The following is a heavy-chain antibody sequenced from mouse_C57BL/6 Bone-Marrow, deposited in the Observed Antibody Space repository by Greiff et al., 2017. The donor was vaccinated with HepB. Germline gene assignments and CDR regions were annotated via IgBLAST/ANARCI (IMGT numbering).Heavy chain of an antibody. CDR2: IWTGGGT. V-gene: IGHV2-9-1*01. J-gene: IGHJ4*01. CDR1: GFSLTSYA. Sequence: VKLKESGPGLVAPSQSLSITCTVSGFSLTSYAISWVRQPPGKGLEWLGVIWTGGGTNYNSALKSRLSISKDNSKSQVFLKMNSLQTDDTARYYCARNPYDYDEGYAMDYWGQGTSVTVSS. D-gene: IGHD2-4*01. CDR3: ARNPYDYDEGYAMDY.